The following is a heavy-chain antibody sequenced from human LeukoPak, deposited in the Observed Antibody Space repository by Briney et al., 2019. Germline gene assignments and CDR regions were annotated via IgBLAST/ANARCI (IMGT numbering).Heavy chain of an antibody. J-gene: IGHJ4*02. CDR2: IDPSDSYT. D-gene: IGHD6-19*01. CDR1: GYSATTYW. V-gene: IGHV5-10-1*01. Sequence: PGESLKISSKGSGYSATTYWITWVRQISAKALKRMGRIDPSDSYTYYRPSFQGHFAISADKAIRTAYLQWSSLKAPDAAMYYCTRQKSGWPFDFWGQGTLVTVSS. CDR3: TRQKSGWPFDF.